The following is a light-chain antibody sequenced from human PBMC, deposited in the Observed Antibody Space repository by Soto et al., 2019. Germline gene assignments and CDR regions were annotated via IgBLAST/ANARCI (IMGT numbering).Light chain of an antibody. J-gene: IGLJ1*01. CDR3: AAWDDILNSYV. CDR2: KID. CDR1: SSNIGTNF. Sequence: QSVLTQPPSAYGTPGQRVTISCSGSSSNIGTNFVYWYQQLPGTAPRLLISKIDQRPSGVPDRFSGSRSGTSASLAISGLGSEDEADYYRAAWDDILNSYVFGTGTKVTVL. V-gene: IGLV1-47*01.